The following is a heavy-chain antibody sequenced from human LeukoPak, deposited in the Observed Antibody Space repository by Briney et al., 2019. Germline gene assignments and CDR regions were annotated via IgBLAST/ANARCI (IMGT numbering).Heavy chain of an antibody. J-gene: IGHJ4*02. CDR3: ARGKTPRFDYFDY. D-gene: IGHD3-10*01. Sequence: ASVKVSCKASGGTFSSYAISWVRQAPGQGLEWMGGIIPIFGTANYAQKFQGRVTITADESTSTAYMELSSPRSEDTAVYYCARGKTPRFDYFDYWGQGTLVTVSS. CDR1: GGTFSSYA. V-gene: IGHV1-69*13. CDR2: IIPIFGTA.